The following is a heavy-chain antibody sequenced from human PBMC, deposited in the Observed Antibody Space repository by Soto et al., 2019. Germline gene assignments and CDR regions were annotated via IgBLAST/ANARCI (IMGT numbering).Heavy chain of an antibody. Sequence: QVQLVQSGAEVKKPGSSVKVSCKASGGTFSTYAISWVRQAPGQGLEWMGGIIAIFGTANYAQKYQGRVTITADESTSTAYVGMSSLGAEDTAVYYCAADVRDSARTFDYWGQGTLVTVSS. D-gene: IGHD2-21*01. CDR3: AADVRDSARTFDY. V-gene: IGHV1-69*01. J-gene: IGHJ4*02. CDR1: GGTFSTYA. CDR2: IIAIFGTA.